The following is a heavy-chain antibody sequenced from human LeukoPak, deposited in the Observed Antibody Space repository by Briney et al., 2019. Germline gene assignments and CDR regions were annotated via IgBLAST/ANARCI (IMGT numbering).Heavy chain of an antibody. CDR2: INTDNGNR. Sequence: ASVKVSCKASGYTFTNYAIHWVRQAPGQGLEWMGWINTDNGNRKYALKFQGRVTITSDTSANTVNMELTSLRSEDTAVYFCARDKALTTSYGMDVWGQGTTVTVSS. CDR3: ARDKALTTSYGMDV. D-gene: IGHD2/OR15-2a*01. J-gene: IGHJ6*02. V-gene: IGHV1-3*04. CDR1: GYTFTNYA.